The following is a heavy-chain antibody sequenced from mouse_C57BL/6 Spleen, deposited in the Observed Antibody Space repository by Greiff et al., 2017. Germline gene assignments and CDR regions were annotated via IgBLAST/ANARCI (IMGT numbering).Heavy chain of an antibody. CDR2: INPYNGST. CDR3: ARITTVFDY. V-gene: IGHV1-19*01. Sequence: VQLQQSGPVLVKPGASVKMSCKASGYTFTDYYMNWVKQSHGKSLEWIGVINPYNGSTNYNEKFKSKATLTVDKSSSTAYMQLGSLTSEDSAVYYCARITTVFDYWGQGTTLTVSS. CDR1: GYTFTDYY. D-gene: IGHD1-1*01. J-gene: IGHJ2*01.